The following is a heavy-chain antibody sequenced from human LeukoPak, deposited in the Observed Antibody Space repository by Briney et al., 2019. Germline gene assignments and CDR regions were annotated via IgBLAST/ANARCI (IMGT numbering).Heavy chain of an antibody. V-gene: IGHV3-23*01. J-gene: IGHJ4*02. CDR2: ITAGGGST. CDR3: TKGRAPTCSGGSCYRTYDY. CDR1: GFTFSSYA. D-gene: IGHD2-15*01. Sequence: GGSLRLSCAASGFTFSSYAVTWVRQAPGQGLEWVSTITAGGGSTYYADSVKGRFTISRDNSKNTLFLQMDSLRVEDTALYYCTKGRAPTCSGGSCYRTYDYWGQGTLVTVS.